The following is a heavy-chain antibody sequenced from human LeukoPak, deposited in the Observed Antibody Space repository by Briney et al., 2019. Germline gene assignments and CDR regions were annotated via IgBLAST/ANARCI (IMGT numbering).Heavy chain of an antibody. Sequence: ASVTVSCKASGYTFTGYYMHWVRQAPGQGLEWMGRINPNSGGTNYAQEFQGRVTMTRDTSISTAYMELSRLRSDDTAVYYCARFFSSAPFDYWGQGTLVTVSS. J-gene: IGHJ4*02. CDR1: GYTFTGYY. CDR3: ARFFSSAPFDY. CDR2: INPNSGGT. D-gene: IGHD6-19*01. V-gene: IGHV1-2*06.